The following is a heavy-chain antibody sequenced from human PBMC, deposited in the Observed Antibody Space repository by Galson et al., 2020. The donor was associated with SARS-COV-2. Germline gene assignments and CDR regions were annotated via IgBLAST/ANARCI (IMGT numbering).Heavy chain of an antibody. V-gene: IGHV4-59*12. Sequence: SETLSLTCTVSAGSFRDTYWSWMRQSPGKGLEWIGYYYNNGRTKYNPSLESRVSISVDTSRNQFSLKMTSVTAADTAVYYCATASNGFYLDFESWGQGTMVTVSS. CDR2: YYNNGRT. D-gene: IGHD3-22*01. J-gene: IGHJ4*02. CDR3: ATASNGFYLDFES. CDR1: AGSFRDTY.